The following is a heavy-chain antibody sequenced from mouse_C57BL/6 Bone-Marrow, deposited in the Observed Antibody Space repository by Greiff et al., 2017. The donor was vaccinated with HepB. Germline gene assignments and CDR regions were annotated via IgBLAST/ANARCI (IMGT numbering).Heavy chain of an antibody. J-gene: IGHJ2*01. CDR2: IDPANGNT. CDR3: ARGLGKDY. CDR1: GFNIKDTY. V-gene: IGHV14-3*02. Sequence: DVHLVESGAELVKPGASVKLSCTASGFNIKDTYMNWVKQRPEQGLEWIGRIDPANGNTKYDPKFQGKATITADTSSNTAYLQLSSLTSEDTAVYYCARGLGKDYWGQGTTLTVSS. D-gene: IGHD4-1*01.